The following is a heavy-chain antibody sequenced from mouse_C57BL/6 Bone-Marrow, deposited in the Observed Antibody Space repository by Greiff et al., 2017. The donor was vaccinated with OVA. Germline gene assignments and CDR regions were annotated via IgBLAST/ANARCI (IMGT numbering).Heavy chain of an antibody. CDR3: ARLADYYPPWYFDV. V-gene: IGHV1-55*01. Sequence: QVQLQQPGAELVKPGASVKMSCKASGYTFTSYWITWVKQRPGQGLEWIGDIYPGSGSTNYNEKFKSKATLAVDTSSSTAYMQLSSLTSEDSAVYYCARLADYYPPWYFDVWGTGTTGTVSS. CDR1: GYTFTSYW. D-gene: IGHD1-1*01. J-gene: IGHJ1*03. CDR2: IYPGSGST.